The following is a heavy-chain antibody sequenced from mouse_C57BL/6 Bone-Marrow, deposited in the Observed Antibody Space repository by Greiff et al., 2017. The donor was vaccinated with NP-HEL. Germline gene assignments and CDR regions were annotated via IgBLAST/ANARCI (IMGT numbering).Heavy chain of an antibody. D-gene: IGHD2-4*01. CDR2: IDPENGDT. J-gene: IGHJ3*01. Sequence: VQLQQSGAELVRPGASVKLSCTASGFNIKDDYMHWVKQRPEQGLEWIGWIDPENGDTEYASKFQGKATITADTSSNTAYLQLSSLTSEDTAVYYCTTYYYDSAWFAYGGQGTLVTVSA. V-gene: IGHV14-4*01. CDR1: GFNIKDDY. CDR3: TTYYYDSAWFAY.